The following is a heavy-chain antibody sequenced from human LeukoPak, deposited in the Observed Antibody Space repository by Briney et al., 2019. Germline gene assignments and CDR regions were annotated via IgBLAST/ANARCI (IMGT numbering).Heavy chain of an antibody. V-gene: IGHV4-61*02. CDR2: IYTSGST. CDR3: ARGPYKYDSSGCFDY. D-gene: IGHD3-22*01. Sequence: SETLSLTCTVSGDSISSGDYYWSWIRQPAGKGLEWIGRIYTSGSTNYNPSLKSRVTTSVDTSKNQFSLQLSSVTAADTAVYYCARGPYKYDSSGCFDYWGQGTLVTVSS. J-gene: IGHJ4*02. CDR1: GDSISSGDYY.